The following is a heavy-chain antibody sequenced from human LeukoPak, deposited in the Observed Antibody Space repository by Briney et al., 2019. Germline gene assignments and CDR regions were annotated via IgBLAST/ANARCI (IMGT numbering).Heavy chain of an antibody. V-gene: IGHV4-39*07. D-gene: IGHD6-13*01. J-gene: IGHJ6*03. Sequence: SETLSLTCTVSGGSISSSSYYWGWIRQPPGKGLEWIGSIYYSGSTYYNPSLKSRVTISVDTSKNQFSLKLSSVTAADTAVYYCARGRQQLVIWPDYYYYYMDVWGKGTTVTVSS. CDR3: ARGRQQLVIWPDYYYYYMDV. CDR2: IYYSGST. CDR1: GGSISSSSYY.